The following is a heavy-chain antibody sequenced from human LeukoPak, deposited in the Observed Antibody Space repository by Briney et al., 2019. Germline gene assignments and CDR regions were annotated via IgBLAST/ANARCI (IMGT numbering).Heavy chain of an antibody. V-gene: IGHV4-34*01. D-gene: IGHD2-15*01. CDR2: INHSGST. CDR1: RGSFSDYY. J-gene: IGHJ1*01. CDR3: AREAQYCSGDNGYGGYFQH. Sequence: SETLSLTCAVYRGSFSDYYWSWIRQPPGKGLEWIGEINHSGSTIYSPSLKSRVTISRDTSKNQFSLKLSSVTAADTAVYYCAREAQYCSGDNGYGGYFQHWGQGTLVTVSS.